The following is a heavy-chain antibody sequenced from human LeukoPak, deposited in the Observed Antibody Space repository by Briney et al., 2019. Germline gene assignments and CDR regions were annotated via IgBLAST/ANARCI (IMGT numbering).Heavy chain of an antibody. CDR3: ARRSRDGYTDY. CDR2: INSDGSGT. Sequence: GGSLLLSCAAYGFTFSNYWMQWVRQAPGKGLVWVSRINSDGSGTTYADSVKGRFTMSRDNAKNTLYLQMNSVRGEDTAVYYCARRSRDGYTDYWGQGTLVTVSS. J-gene: IGHJ4*02. CDR1: GFTFSNYW. D-gene: IGHD5-24*01. V-gene: IGHV3-74*01.